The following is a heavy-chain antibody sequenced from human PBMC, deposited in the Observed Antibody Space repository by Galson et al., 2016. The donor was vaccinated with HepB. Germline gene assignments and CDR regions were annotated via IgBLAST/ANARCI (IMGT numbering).Heavy chain of an antibody. Sequence: SVKVSCKASGYTFTGYHIHWVRQAPGQGLEWMGWINPNGGGTNYAQKFQGRVSMTRDTSISKAYMELTRRKSDDTAVYYCASLQKDGYYYYGMDVWGQGTTVTVSS. CDR3: ASLQKDGYYYYGMDV. CDR1: GYTFTGYH. D-gene: IGHD4-11*01. J-gene: IGHJ6*02. CDR2: INPNGGGT. V-gene: IGHV1-2*02.